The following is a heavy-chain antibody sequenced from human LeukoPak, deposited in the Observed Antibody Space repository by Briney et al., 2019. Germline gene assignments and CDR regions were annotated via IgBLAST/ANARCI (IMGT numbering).Heavy chain of an antibody. Sequence: GGSLRLSCAASGFTFDDYGMSWVRQAPGKGLEWVSGINWNGGSTGYADSVKGRFTISRDNAKNSLYLQMNSLRAEDTALYHCARDGVGGSSGWYYYYYYMDVWGKGTTVTVSS. J-gene: IGHJ6*03. CDR3: ARDGVGGSSGWYYYYYYMDV. V-gene: IGHV3-20*01. CDR1: GFTFDDYG. CDR2: INWNGGST. D-gene: IGHD6-19*01.